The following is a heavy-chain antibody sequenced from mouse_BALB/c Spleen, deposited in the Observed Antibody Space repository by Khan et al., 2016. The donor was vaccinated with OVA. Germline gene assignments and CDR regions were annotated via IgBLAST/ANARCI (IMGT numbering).Heavy chain of an antibody. Sequence: VQLQQSGPEVVRPGASVKISCTASGYSFTGYFMIWVMQSHGKSLEWIGRINPHIGETFYNQRFKDKATLTVDESSSTAHMELRSLASEDSAVYYCTRIYRSDFDYWGQGTTLTVSP. V-gene: IGHV1-20*02. D-gene: IGHD1-1*01. J-gene: IGHJ2*01. CDR1: GYSFTGYF. CDR3: TRIYRSDFDY. CDR2: INPHIGET.